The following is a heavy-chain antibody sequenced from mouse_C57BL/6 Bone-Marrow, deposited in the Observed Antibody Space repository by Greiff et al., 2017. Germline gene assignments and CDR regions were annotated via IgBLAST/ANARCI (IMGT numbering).Heavy chain of an antibody. CDR3: ARLYCGDDGCDF. J-gene: IGHJ3*01. CDR1: GYSFTDYY. CDR2: INPSTGGT. V-gene: IGHV1-42*01. Sequence: VQLKESGPELVKPGASVKISCKASGYSFTDYYMNWVKQSPEKSLEWIGEINPSTGGTTYNQKFKAKATLTVDKSSSTAYMQLQSLTSEDSAVYYCARLYCGDDGCDFWVQGTLVTVTA. D-gene: IGHD2-2*01.